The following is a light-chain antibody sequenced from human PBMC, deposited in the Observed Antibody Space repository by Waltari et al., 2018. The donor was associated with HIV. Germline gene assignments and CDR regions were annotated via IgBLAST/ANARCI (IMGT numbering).Light chain of an antibody. CDR1: KIGTKS. CDR3: QVWHSKSDQVV. J-gene: IGLJ2*01. Sequence: SYVLTQAPSVSVAPGQTASISCGGDKIGTKSVHWYQQKPGQATVLVVYDDSDRPSGIHERFSGFNSGNTATLTISRVEAGDEADYDCQVWHSKSDQVVFGGGTKVTVL. V-gene: IGLV3-21*02. CDR2: DDS.